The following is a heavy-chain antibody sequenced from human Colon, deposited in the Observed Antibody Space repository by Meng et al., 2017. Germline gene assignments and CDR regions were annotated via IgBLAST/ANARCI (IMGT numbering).Heavy chain of an antibody. J-gene: IGHJ4*02. Sequence: GESLRISCAASGFTFSSYGMHWVRQAPGKGLEWVAVIWYDGSNKYYADSVKGRFTISRDNSKNTLYLQMNSLRAEDTAVYYCARKFDYFDYWGQGTLVTVPS. CDR1: GFTFSSYG. CDR3: ARKFDYFDY. CDR2: IWYDGSNK. V-gene: IGHV3-33*01.